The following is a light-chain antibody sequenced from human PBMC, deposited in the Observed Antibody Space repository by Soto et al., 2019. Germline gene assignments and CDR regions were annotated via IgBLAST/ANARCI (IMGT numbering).Light chain of an antibody. Sequence: QSALTQPASVSGSPGRSITISCTGTSSAVGGYNYVSWYQQHPGKAPKLMIYDVSNRPSGVSNRFSGSKSGNTASLTISGLQAEDEADYYCSSYTSSSKGVFGGGTKVTVL. CDR3: SSYTSSSKGV. CDR1: SSAVGGYNY. V-gene: IGLV2-14*01. J-gene: IGLJ2*01. CDR2: DVS.